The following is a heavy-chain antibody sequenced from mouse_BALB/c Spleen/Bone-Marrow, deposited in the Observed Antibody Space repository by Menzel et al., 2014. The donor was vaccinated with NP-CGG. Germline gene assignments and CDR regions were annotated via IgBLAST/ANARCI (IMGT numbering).Heavy chain of an antibody. D-gene: IGHD4-1*01. CDR2: IDPANGNT. CDR1: GFNIKDTY. V-gene: IGHV14-3*02. CDR3: ARSGLGPPFDY. J-gene: IGHJ2*01. Sequence: EVQLQESGAELVKPGASVKLSCTASGFNIKDTYMHWVKQRPEQGLEWIGRIDPANGNTKYDPKFQGKATITADTSSNTAYLQLSSLTSEDTAVYYCARSGLGPPFDYWGQGTTLTVSS.